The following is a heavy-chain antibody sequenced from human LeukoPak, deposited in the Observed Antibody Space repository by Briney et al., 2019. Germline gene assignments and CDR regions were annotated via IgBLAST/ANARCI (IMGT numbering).Heavy chain of an antibody. D-gene: IGHD4-17*01. CDR1: VGSIRSYY. CDR3: ARTGSTVTMLYPFDH. CDR2: IYYSGST. J-gene: IGHJ4*02. V-gene: IGHV4-59*01. Sequence: SETLSLTCTVSVGSIRSYYWSWIRQPPGKGLECIVYIYYSGSTNYNPSLKSRVSISVDTSKNQFSLKLISVTAADTAVYYCARTGSTVTMLYPFDHWGQGTLVTVSS.